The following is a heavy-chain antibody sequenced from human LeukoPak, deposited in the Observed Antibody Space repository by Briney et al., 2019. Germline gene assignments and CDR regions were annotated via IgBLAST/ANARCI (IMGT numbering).Heavy chain of an antibody. CDR3: ARGYYDAPGY. CDR1: GFTLRSYA. Sequence: GGSLRLSCAVSGFTLRSYAIHWVRQAPGKGLEWVSHISSRGSAIFYADSVKGRFTISRDNAKNSLYLQMNSLRAEDTAVYYCARGYYDAPGYWGQGTLVTVSS. V-gene: IGHV3-48*03. D-gene: IGHD3-22*01. CDR2: ISSRGSAI. J-gene: IGHJ4*02.